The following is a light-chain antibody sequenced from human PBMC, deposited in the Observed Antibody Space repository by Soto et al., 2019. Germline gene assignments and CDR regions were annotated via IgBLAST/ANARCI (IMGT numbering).Light chain of an antibody. Sequence: DIQMTQSPSTLSASVGDRVTITCRASQSISSWLAWYQQKPGKAPKLLIYDASSLESGVPSRFSGSGSGTEFTLTIISLQPDAFATYYCQKYNSYWFGQGTKVEIK. J-gene: IGKJ1*01. V-gene: IGKV1-5*01. CDR2: DAS. CDR1: QSISSW. CDR3: QKYNSYW.